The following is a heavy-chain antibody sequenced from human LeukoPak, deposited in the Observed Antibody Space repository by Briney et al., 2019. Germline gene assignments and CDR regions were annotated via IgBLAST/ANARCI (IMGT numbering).Heavy chain of an antibody. Sequence: PGGSLRLSCAASGFTFSSYAMSWVRQAPGKGLEWVSAISGSGGSTYYADSVKGRSTISRDNSAKTVYLQMNSLRTEDAAVYYCVREDYYDSGSSPTFYFDYWGQGTVVTVSS. CDR1: GFTFSSYA. CDR2: ISGSGGST. D-gene: IGHD3-10*01. V-gene: IGHV3-23*01. J-gene: IGHJ4*02. CDR3: VREDYYDSGSSPTFYFDY.